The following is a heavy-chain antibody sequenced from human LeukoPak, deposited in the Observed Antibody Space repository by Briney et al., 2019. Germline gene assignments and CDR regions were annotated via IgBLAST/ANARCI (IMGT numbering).Heavy chain of an antibody. D-gene: IGHD4-17*01. V-gene: IGHV4-34*01. CDR2: INRSGST. CDR1: GGSFSGYY. J-gene: IGHJ5*02. Sequence: SETLSLTCAVYGGSFSGYYWSWIRQPPGKGLEWIGEINRSGSTNYNPSLKSRVTISVDTSKNQFSLKLSSVTAADTAVYYCARRFGTVTTSVYWFDPWGQGTLVTVSS. CDR3: ARRFGTVTTSVYWFDP.